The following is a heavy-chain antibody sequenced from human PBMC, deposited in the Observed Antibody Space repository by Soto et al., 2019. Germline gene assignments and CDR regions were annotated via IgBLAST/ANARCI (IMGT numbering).Heavy chain of an antibody. J-gene: IGHJ4*02. Sequence: EVQLVESGGGLVQPGGSLRLSCAASGFILSSYWIHWVRQVPGKGLVWVSRFNGDEGSTNYADYVEGRFTVSRDNARNTMYLQMNSLRSEDTAIYYCTRRDSSGLYWGQGTLVSVSS. CDR3: TRRDSSGLY. CDR2: FNGDEGST. CDR1: GFILSSYW. D-gene: IGHD6-19*01. V-gene: IGHV3-74*01.